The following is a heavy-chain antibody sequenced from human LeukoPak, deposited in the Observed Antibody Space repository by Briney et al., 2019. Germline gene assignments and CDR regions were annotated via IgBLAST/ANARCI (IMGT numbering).Heavy chain of an antibody. CDR1: GFIFSSYV. Sequence: PGGSLRLSCAASGFIFSSYVIHWVRQAPGKGLEWVGVISYDGSGEYYTDSVKGRFTIYRDNSKNTLYLQMNSLRTEDTAVYYCARVPYVSGTFDYWGQGTLVTVSS. CDR3: ARVPYVSGTFDY. V-gene: IGHV3-30-3*01. J-gene: IGHJ4*02. CDR2: ISYDGSGE. D-gene: IGHD3-10*01.